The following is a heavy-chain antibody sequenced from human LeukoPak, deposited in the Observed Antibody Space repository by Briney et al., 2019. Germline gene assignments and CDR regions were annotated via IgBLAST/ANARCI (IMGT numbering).Heavy chain of an antibody. Sequence: SETLSLTCAVYGGSFSGYYWSWIRQPPGKGLEWIGEINHSGSTNYNSSLKSRDTISVDTSKNQFSLKLSSVTAADTAVYYCATRPDIAATGPGWFDPWGQGTLVTVSS. D-gene: IGHD6-13*01. CDR2: INHSGST. J-gene: IGHJ5*02. CDR1: GGSFSGYY. CDR3: ATRPDIAATGPGWFDP. V-gene: IGHV4-34*01.